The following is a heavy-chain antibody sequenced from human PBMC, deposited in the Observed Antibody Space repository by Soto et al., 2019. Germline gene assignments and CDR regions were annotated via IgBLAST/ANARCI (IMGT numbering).Heavy chain of an antibody. D-gene: IGHD3-10*01. J-gene: IGHJ4*02. V-gene: IGHV3-30-3*01. CDR3: ARSGGVLKYFDY. Sequence: GGSLRLSCAASGFTFSSYAMHWVRQAPGKGLEWVAVISYDGSNKYYADSVKGRFTISRDNSKNTLYLQMNSLRAEDTAVYYCARSGGVLKYFDYWGQGTLVTVSS. CDR2: ISYDGSNK. CDR1: GFTFSSYA.